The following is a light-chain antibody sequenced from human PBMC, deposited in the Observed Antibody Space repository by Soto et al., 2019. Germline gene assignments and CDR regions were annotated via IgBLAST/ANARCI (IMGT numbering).Light chain of an antibody. J-gene: IGKJ5*01. CDR3: QQRSNWRT. CDR2: DAS. Sequence: DIVLTQSPATLSLSPGERATLSCRASQSVSSYLAWYQQKPGQAPRLLIYDASNRATGIPARFSGSGSGTDFTLTTSSLEPEDFAVYYCQQRSNWRTFGQGTRLEIK. CDR1: QSVSSY. V-gene: IGKV3-11*01.